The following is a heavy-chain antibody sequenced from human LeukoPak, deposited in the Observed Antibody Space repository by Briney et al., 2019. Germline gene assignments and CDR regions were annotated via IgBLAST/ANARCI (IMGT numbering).Heavy chain of an antibody. CDR2: ISGSGGST. Sequence: GGSLRLSCAASGFTFSSYWMHWVRQAPGKGLEWVSAISGSGGSTYYADSVKGRFTISRDNSKNTLYLQMNSLRAEDTAVYYCAKAAKIRRYYYGSGGYYYYYGMDVWGQGTTVTVSS. V-gene: IGHV3-23*01. CDR1: GFTFSSYW. CDR3: AKAAKIRRYYYGSGGYYYYYGMDV. D-gene: IGHD3-10*01. J-gene: IGHJ6*02.